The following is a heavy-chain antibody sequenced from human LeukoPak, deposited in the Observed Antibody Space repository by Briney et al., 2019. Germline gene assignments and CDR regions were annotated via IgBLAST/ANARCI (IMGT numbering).Heavy chain of an antibody. V-gene: IGHV3-30-3*01. CDR2: ISYDGSNK. CDR1: GFTFSSYA. CDR3: ARDPSGRFLEWSSKNYYYGMDV. J-gene: IGHJ6*02. Sequence: HPGGSLRLSCAASGFTFSSYAMHWVRQAPGKGLEWVAVISYDGSNKYYADSVKGRFTISKDNSKNTLYLQMNSLRAEDTAVYYCARDPSGRFLEWSSKNYYYGMDVWGQGTTVTVSS. D-gene: IGHD3-3*01.